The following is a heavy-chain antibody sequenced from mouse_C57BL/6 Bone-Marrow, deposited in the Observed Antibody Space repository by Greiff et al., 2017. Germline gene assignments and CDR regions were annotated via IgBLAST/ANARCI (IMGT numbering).Heavy chain of an antibody. V-gene: IGHV1-80*01. D-gene: IGHD1-1*02. CDR3: ARDWYYFDY. J-gene: IGHJ2*01. CDR1: GYAFSTYW. Sequence: VKLMASGAELVKPGASVKISCKVSGYAFSTYWMNWVQQRPGKGLEWIGQISPGDGDTNYNGKFKGKATLTADKSSSTAYMQLSSLTSVDSAVYFCARDWYYFDYWGQGTTLTVSS. CDR2: ISPGDGDT.